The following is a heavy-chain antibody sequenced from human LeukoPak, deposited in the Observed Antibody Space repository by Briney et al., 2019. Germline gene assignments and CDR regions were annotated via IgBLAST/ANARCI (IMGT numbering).Heavy chain of an antibody. J-gene: IGHJ5*02. CDR3: AEDPGDIVAFDP. V-gene: IGHV3-23*01. D-gene: IGHD2-21*01. Sequence: PGGSLRLSCAASGFTFSSYAMSWVRQAPGKGLEWVSAISGSGGSTYYADSVKGRFTISRDNSKNTLYLQMNSLRAEDTAVYYCAEDPGDIVAFDPWGQGTLVTVSS. CDR2: ISGSGGST. CDR1: GFTFSSYA.